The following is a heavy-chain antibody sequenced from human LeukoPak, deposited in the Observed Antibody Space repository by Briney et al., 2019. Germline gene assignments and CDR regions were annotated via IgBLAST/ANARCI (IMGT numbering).Heavy chain of an antibody. D-gene: IGHD3-22*01. CDR3: ARDKILYYYDSSGGFDY. CDR1: GFTFSSYA. J-gene: IGHJ4*02. Sequence: GGSLRLSCAASGFTFSSYAMSWVRQAPGRGLEWLSYISGSGRTKYYADSVKGRFTISRDNAKRSLYLQMNSLRAEDTAVYYCARDKILYYYDSSGGFDYWGQGTLVTVSS. V-gene: IGHV3-48*04. CDR2: ISGSGRTK.